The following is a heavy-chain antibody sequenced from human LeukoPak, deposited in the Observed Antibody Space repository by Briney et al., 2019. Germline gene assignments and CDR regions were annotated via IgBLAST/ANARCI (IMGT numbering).Heavy chain of an antibody. J-gene: IGHJ3*02. CDR1: GGTFSSYA. CDR2: IIPIFGIA. Sequence: RVSVKVSCKASGGTFSSYAISWVRQAPGQGLEWMGRIIPIFGIANYAQKFQGRVTITADKSTSTAYMELSSLRSEDTAVYYCARRMGLFPSGAFDIWGQGTMVTVSS. CDR3: ARRMGLFPSGAFDI. V-gene: IGHV1-69*04. D-gene: IGHD3-22*01.